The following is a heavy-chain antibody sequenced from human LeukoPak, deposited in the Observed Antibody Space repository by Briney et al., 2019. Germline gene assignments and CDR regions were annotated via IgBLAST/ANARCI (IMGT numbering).Heavy chain of an antibody. J-gene: IGHJ4*02. CDR2: ISAYNGNT. V-gene: IGHV1-18*04. Sequence: ASVKVSCKASGGTFSSYAISWVRQAPGQGLEWMGWISAYNGNTNYAQKLQGRVTMTTDTSTSTAYMELRSLRSDDTAVYYCARESDTAMVPYLDYWGQGTLVTVSS. CDR3: ARESDTAMVPYLDY. D-gene: IGHD5-18*01. CDR1: GGTFSSYA.